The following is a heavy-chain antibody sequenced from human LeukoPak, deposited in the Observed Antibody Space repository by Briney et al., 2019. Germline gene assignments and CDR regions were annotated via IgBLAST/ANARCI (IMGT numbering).Heavy chain of an antibody. J-gene: IGHJ6*04. V-gene: IGHV4-34*01. Sequence: PSETLSLTCAVYGGSFSGYYWSWIRQPPGKGLEWIGEINHSGSTNYNPSLKSRATISVDTPKNQFSLKLSSVTAADTAVYYCARGLRGNYGSGSRYYYGMDVWGKGTTVTVSA. CDR2: INHSGST. CDR1: GGSFSGYY. CDR3: ARGLRGNYGSGSRYYYGMDV. D-gene: IGHD3-10*01.